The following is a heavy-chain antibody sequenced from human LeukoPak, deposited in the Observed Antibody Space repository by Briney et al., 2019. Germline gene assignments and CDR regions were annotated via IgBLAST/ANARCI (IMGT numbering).Heavy chain of an antibody. CDR1: GFTFSDYY. Sequence: PGGSLRLSCAASGFTFSDYYMRWIRQAPGKGLEWVSYISSSGSTIYYADPVKGRFTISRDNAKNSLYLQMNSLRAEDTAVYYCAGYVVVAAADYSWFDPWGQGTLVTVSS. CDR3: AGYVVVAAADYSWFDP. CDR2: ISSSGSTI. V-gene: IGHV3-11*04. J-gene: IGHJ5*02. D-gene: IGHD2-15*01.